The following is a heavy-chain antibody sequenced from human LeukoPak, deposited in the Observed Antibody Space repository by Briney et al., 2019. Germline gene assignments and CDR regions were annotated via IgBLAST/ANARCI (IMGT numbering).Heavy chain of an antibody. Sequence: SVKVSCKASEGTFSSSVISWVRQAPGQGLEWMGGIIPIHGIPIYAQKFQGRVTITADKSTSTAYMELSSLRSEDTAVYYCARGRGGNPGSDYWGQGTLVTVSS. CDR3: ARGRGGNPGSDY. V-gene: IGHV1-69*10. D-gene: IGHD2-15*01. J-gene: IGHJ4*02. CDR2: IIPIHGIP. CDR1: EGTFSSSV.